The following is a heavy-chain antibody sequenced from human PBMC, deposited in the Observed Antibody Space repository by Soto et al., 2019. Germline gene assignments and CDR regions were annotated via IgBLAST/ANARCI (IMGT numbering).Heavy chain of an antibody. CDR1: GGTFSSYA. Sequence: APVKVTCKASGGTFSSYAISWVRQAPGQGLEWMGWISAYNGNTNYAQKLQGRVTMTTDTSTSTAYMELRSLRSDDTAVYYCARNGYCTNGVCQYNWFDPWGQGTLVTVSS. D-gene: IGHD2-8*01. V-gene: IGHV1-18*01. CDR3: ARNGYCTNGVCQYNWFDP. CDR2: ISAYNGNT. J-gene: IGHJ5*02.